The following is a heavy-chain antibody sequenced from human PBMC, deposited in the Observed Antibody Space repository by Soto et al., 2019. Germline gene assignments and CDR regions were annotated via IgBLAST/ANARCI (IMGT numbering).Heavy chain of an antibody. CDR3: ARHVGVTGTRGFDY. CDR1: GYSISSTYW. D-gene: IGHD1-1*01. CDR2: IYPTTGRA. Sequence: QVQLQESGPGLVKPSGTLSLTCDVSGYSISSTYWWSWVRQSPLEGLEWIGEIYPTTGRANYNPSLRSRVTISADSSKNQFSLNPRSVTAADTAVYYCARHVGVTGTRGFDYWGQGIPVSVSS. V-gene: IGHV4-4*02. J-gene: IGHJ4*02.